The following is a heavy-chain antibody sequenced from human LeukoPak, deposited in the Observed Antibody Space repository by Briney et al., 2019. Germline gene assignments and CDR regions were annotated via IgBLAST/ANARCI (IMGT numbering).Heavy chain of an antibody. CDR1: GGIFSSYA. CDR3: QASVDTAMVSDY. CDR2: IIPIFGTA. Sequence: SVKVSCKASGGIFSSYAISWVRQAPGQGLEWMGGIIPIFGTANYAQKFQGRVTITADKSTSTAYMELSSLRSEDTAVYYCQASVDTAMVSDYWGQGTLVTVSS. J-gene: IGHJ4*02. V-gene: IGHV1-69*06. D-gene: IGHD5-18*01.